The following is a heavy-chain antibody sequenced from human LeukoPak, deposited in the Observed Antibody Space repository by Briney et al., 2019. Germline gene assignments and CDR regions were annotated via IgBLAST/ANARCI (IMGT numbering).Heavy chain of an antibody. V-gene: IGHV1-69*13. D-gene: IGHD6-19*01. J-gene: IGHJ4*02. Sequence: GSSVTVSCNASGGTFSNYAVSWVRQATGQGLDWMGGFIPVFGPANYAQKFQGRVTITADESTSTAYMELSSLRSEDTAVYYCARAGEVYNSGSYLEYWGQGTLVTDSS. CDR3: ARAGEVYNSGSYLEY. CDR2: FIPVFGPA. CDR1: GGTFSNYA.